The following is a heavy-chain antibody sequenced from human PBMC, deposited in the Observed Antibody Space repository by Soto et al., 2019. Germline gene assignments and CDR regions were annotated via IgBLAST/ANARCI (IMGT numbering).Heavy chain of an antibody. Sequence: GGSLRLSCAASGFSFDDYAMHWVRQAPGKGLEWVSGISWNSGSIGYADSVKGRFTISRGNAKNSLYLQMSSLRGEDTATYYCAKARSSYHYYYYRDVWGKGITVTVYS. CDR3: AKARSSYHYYYYRDV. CDR1: GFSFDDYA. J-gene: IGHJ6*03. D-gene: IGHD2-2*01. V-gene: IGHV3-9*01. CDR2: ISWNSGSI.